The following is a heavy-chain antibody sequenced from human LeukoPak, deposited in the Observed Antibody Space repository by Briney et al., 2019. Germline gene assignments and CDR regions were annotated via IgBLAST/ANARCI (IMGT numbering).Heavy chain of an antibody. Sequence: GGSLRLSCAASGFTFSSYGMSWVRQAPGKGLEWVSAISGSGGSTYYADSVKGRFTISGDNSKNTLYLQMNSLRAEDTAVYYCARETRVRWTDYWGQGILVTVSS. CDR1: GFTFSSYG. V-gene: IGHV3-23*01. J-gene: IGHJ4*02. D-gene: IGHD5-24*01. CDR2: ISGSGGST. CDR3: ARETRVRWTDY.